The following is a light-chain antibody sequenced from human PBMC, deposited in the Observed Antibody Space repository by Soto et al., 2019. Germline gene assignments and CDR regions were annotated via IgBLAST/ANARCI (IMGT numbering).Light chain of an antibody. J-gene: IGKJ1*01. CDR3: QKSRET. CDR2: GAS. Sequence: DIQMTQSPSSLSSSLGDRVTITCRASQGISDFLAWYQQKPGKVPKVLIYGASTLQSGVPSRFSGSGSGTDFTLTITSLQPEDVATYYWQKSRETFGQGTKVDIK. CDR1: QGISDF. V-gene: IGKV1-27*01.